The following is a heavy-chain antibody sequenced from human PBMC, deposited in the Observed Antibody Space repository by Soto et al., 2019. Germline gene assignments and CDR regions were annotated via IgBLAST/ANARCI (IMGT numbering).Heavy chain of an antibody. CDR3: ARTFDYYGMDV. CDR1: GYSIGSGYY. V-gene: IGHV4-38-2*01. Sequence: SETLSLTCAVSGYSIGSGYYWAWIRQSPGKGLEWIGSIYHAGSVYYNPSLDGRVALSMDTSKNHFSLKLTSVTAADTAVYYCARTFDYYGMDVWGQGTTVTVSS. J-gene: IGHJ6*02. CDR2: IYHAGSV.